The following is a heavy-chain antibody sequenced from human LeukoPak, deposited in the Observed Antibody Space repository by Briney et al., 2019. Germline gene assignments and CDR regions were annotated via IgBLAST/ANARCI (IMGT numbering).Heavy chain of an antibody. J-gene: IGHJ4*02. CDR2: INSDGSST. D-gene: IGHD6-13*01. CDR3: ARGTLKAAATDFDY. V-gene: IGHV3-74*01. Sequence: GGSLRLSCAASGFTFSSYWMHWVRQVPGKGLVWVSRINSDGSSTGSADSVKGRFTISRDNAKNSLYLQMNSLRAEDTALYYCARGTLKAAATDFDYWGQGTLVTVSS. CDR1: GFTFSSYW.